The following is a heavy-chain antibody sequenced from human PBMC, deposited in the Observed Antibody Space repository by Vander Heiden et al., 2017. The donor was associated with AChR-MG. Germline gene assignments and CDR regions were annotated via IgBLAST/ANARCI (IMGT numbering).Heavy chain of an antibody. Sequence: EVQLLESGGGLVQPGGSLRLSCTSSGFPFSNWALGWGGQAAGEGVEWGSGINGSGDNTYYADSVKGRVTISRDNSKNTMYLQMNSLRAEDTAVYYCAKAHRFSGSYFSFYFGSWGKGTLVTVSS. D-gene: IGHD1-26*01. CDR1: GFPFSNWA. CDR3: AKAHRFSGSYFSFYFGS. J-gene: IGHJ4*02. CDR2: INGSGDNT. V-gene: IGHV3-23*01.